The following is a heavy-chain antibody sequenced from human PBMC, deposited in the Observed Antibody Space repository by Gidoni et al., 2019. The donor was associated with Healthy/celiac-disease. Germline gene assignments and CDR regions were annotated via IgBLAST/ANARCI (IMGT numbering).Heavy chain of an antibody. CDR3: ARGWSIVVVPAAMPNYYGMDV. V-gene: IGHV1-69*04. D-gene: IGHD2-2*01. J-gene: IGHJ6*02. Sequence: QVQLVQSGAEVKKPGSSVKVSCKASGGTFSSYAISWGRQAPGQGLEWMGRILPILGIANYAQKVQGRGRITADKSTSTAYMELSSLRAEDTAVYYCARGWSIVVVPAAMPNYYGMDVWGQEPKVTVS. CDR2: ILPILGIA. CDR1: GGTFSSYA.